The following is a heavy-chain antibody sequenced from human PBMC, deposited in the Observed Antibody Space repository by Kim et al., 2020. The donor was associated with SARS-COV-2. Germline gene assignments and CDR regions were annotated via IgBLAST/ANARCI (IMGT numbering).Heavy chain of an antibody. J-gene: IGHJ4*02. D-gene: IGHD6-19*01. V-gene: IGHV3-20*04. CDR1: GFTFDDYG. CDR3: ARDGQQWLAYYFDY. Sequence: GGSLRLSCAASGFTFDDYGMSWVRQAPGKGLEWVSGINWNGGSTGYADSVKGRFTISRDNAKNSLYLQMNSLRAEDTALYYCARDGQQWLAYYFDYWGQGTLVTVSS. CDR2: INWNGGST.